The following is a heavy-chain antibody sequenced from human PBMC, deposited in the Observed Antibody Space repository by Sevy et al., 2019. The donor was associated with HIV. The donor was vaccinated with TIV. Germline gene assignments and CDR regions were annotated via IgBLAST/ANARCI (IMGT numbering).Heavy chain of an antibody. D-gene: IGHD6-19*01. CDR1: GFSFNIYA. V-gene: IGHV3-23*01. J-gene: IGHJ4*02. CDR2: ISGDSRRL. CDR3: TKERSSGWPFDY. Sequence: GGSLRLSCAASGFSFNIYAMTWARQAPGKGLEWVSGISGDSRRLHYADSVKGRFTISRDNSKNTLYLQMSSLRSEDTAVYYCTKERSSGWPFDYWGQGTLVTVSS.